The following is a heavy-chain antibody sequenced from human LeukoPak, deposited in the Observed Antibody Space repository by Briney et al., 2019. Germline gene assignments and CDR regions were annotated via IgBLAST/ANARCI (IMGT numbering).Heavy chain of an antibody. D-gene: IGHD6-19*01. CDR1: GFTFSNAW. CDR2: ISSSGTYM. CDR3: ARDSDSSGWLDYYMDV. V-gene: IGHV3-21*01. J-gene: IGHJ6*03. Sequence: GGSLRLSCGASGFTFSNAWMSWVRQAPGKGLEWVSSISSSGTYMYYADSVKGRFTISRDNAKNSIYLQMNSLRAADTAVYYCARDSDSSGWLDYYMDVWGEGTTVTVSS.